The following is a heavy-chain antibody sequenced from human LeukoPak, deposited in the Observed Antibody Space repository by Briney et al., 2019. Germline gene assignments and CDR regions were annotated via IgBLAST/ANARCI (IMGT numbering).Heavy chain of an antibody. V-gene: IGHV4-61*02. J-gene: IGHJ4*02. CDR1: GGSISSGSYY. Sequence: SQTLSLTCTVSGGSISSGSYYWSWIRQPAGKGLEWIGRIYSSGSTNYNPSLKSRVTISVDTSKNQFSLKLSSVTAADTAVYYCARESGDYVKFDYWGQGTLVTVSS. CDR3: ARESGDYVKFDY. D-gene: IGHD3-16*01. CDR2: IYSSGST.